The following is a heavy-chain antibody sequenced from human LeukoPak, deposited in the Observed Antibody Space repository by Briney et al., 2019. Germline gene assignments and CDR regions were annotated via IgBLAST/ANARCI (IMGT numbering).Heavy chain of an antibody. CDR1: GFIFGDYA. CDR2: ISWDSGET. CDR3: AKDRGAVAGPIDY. Sequence: GGSLRLSCAASGFIFGDYAMHWVRQAPGKGLEWVSLISWDSGETYYADSVKGRFSISRDNSTNSLYLQMNSLRVEDTALYYCAKDRGAVAGPIDYWGQGTLVTVSS. V-gene: IGHV3-43D*03. D-gene: IGHD6-19*01. J-gene: IGHJ4*02.